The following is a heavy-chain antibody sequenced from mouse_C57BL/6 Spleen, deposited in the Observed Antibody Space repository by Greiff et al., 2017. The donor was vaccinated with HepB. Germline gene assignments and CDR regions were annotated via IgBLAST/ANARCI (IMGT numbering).Heavy chain of an antibody. Sequence: QVHVKQSGAELVKPGASVKLSCKASGYTFTSYWMQWVKQRPGQGLEWIGEIDPSDSYTNYNQKFKGKATLTVDTSSSTAYMQLSSLTSEDSAVYYCAVYSGFAYWGQGTLVTVSA. J-gene: IGHJ3*01. CDR3: AVYSGFAY. V-gene: IGHV1-50*01. D-gene: IGHD2-1*01. CDR1: GYTFTSYW. CDR2: IDPSDSYT.